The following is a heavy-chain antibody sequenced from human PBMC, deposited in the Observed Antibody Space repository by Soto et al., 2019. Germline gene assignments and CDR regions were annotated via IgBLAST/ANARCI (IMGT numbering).Heavy chain of an antibody. V-gene: IGHV3-21*01. Sequence: PGGSLRLSCAASGFTFSSYSMNWVRQAPGKGLEWVSSISSSSSYIYYADSVKGRFTISRDNAKNSLYLQMNSLRAEDTAVYYCAMTTYCSSTSCYRFPYYYGMDVWGQGTKVTVSS. D-gene: IGHD2-2*01. J-gene: IGHJ6*02. CDR2: ISSSSSYI. CDR3: AMTTYCSSTSCYRFPYYYGMDV. CDR1: GFTFSSYS.